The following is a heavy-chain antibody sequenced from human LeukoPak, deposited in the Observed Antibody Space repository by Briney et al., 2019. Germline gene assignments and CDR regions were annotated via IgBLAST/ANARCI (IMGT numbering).Heavy chain of an antibody. CDR2: ITGSGATT. V-gene: IGHV3-23*01. CDR3: AKVVSGFHFDC. Sequence: GGSLRLSCAASGFTFSSYAMSWVRQAPGKGLEWVSGITGSGATTYYADSVKGRFTISRDNSQNTLYLQMNTLRAEDTAVYYCAKVVSGFHFDCWGQGTLVTVSS. CDR1: GFTFSSYA. J-gene: IGHJ4*02. D-gene: IGHD1-26*01.